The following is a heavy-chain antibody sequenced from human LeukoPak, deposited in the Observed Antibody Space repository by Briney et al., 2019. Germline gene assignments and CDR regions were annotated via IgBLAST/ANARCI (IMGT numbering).Heavy chain of an antibody. CDR3: GYDSSGYHYFDY. V-gene: IGHV1-2*02. D-gene: IGHD3-22*01. CDR2: INPNSGGT. CDR1: GCTSTGYY. Sequence: GASVKVSCKASGCTSTGYYMHWVRQAPGQGLEWMGWINPNSGGTNYAQKFQGRVTMTRDTSISTAYMELSRLRSDDTAVYYCGYDSSGYHYFDYWGQGTLVTVSS. J-gene: IGHJ4*02.